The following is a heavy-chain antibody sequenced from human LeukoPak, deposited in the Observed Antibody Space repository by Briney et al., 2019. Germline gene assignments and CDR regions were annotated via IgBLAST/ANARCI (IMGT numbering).Heavy chain of an antibody. V-gene: IGHV4-59*01. D-gene: IGHD3-22*01. CDR1: GGSITNYY. J-gene: IGHJ4*02. CDR3: ARGNYYDSSGYYYFDY. CDR2: IYYTGST. Sequence: PSETLSLTCTVSGGSITNYYWSWIRQPPGKGLEWIGYIYYTGSTNYNPSLKSRVAISVDTSKNLFPLKLRSATAADTAVYYCARGNYYDSSGYYYFDYWGQGTLVTVSS.